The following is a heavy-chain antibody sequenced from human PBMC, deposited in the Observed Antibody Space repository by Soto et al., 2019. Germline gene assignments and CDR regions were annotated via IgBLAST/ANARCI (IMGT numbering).Heavy chain of an antibody. V-gene: IGHV3-9*01. Sequence: EVQLVESGGGLVQPGRSLRLSCAASGFTFENYAMHWVRQAPGKGLEWVSGISWNSGSIGYADSVKGRFTISRDNAKNSLYLQMNSLRPEDTAFYYCALSGFPTPHRYSSASYIDYWGQGTLVTVSS. J-gene: IGHJ4*02. CDR3: ALSGFPTPHRYSSASYIDY. CDR2: ISWNSGSI. D-gene: IGHD6-19*01. CDR1: GFTFENYA.